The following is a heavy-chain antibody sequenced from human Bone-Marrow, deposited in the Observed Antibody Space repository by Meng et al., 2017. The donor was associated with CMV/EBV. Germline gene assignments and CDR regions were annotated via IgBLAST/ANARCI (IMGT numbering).Heavy chain of an antibody. J-gene: IGHJ4*02. CDR2: IYGGGNT. CDR3: ARDPGATVN. Sequence: VQRVESGGGLVQPWGSRRLSCAASGFTVSSNYMSWVRQAPGKGLEWVSVIYGGGNTYYTDSVKGRFTISRDNSKNTLYLQMNSLRAEDTAVYYCARDPGATVNWGQGTLVTVSS. V-gene: IGHV3-66*01. CDR1: GFTVSSNY. D-gene: IGHD1-26*01.